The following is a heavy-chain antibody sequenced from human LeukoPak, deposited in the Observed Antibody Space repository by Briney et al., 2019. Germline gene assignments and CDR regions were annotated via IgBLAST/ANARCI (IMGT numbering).Heavy chain of an antibody. V-gene: IGHV3-30*18. Sequence: GGSLRLSCAASGFTFSSYGMHWVRQAPGKGLEWVAVISYDGSNKYYADSVKGRFTISRDNSKNTLYLQMNSLRAEDTAVYYCAKIQYYYDSSGSDAFDIWGQGTMVTVSS. J-gene: IGHJ3*02. CDR3: AKIQYYYDSSGSDAFDI. CDR2: ISYDGSNK. D-gene: IGHD3-22*01. CDR1: GFTFSSYG.